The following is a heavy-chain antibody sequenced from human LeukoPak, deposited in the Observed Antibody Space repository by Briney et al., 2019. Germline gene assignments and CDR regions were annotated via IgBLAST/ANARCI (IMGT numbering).Heavy chain of an antibody. CDR2: IKQDGSEK. J-gene: IGHJ6*03. Sequence: GGSLRLSCAASGFTFSGYWMSWVRQAPGKGLEWVANIKQDGSEKYYVDSVKGRFTISRDNAKNSLYLQMNSLRAEDTAVYYCARVKTYYDFWSGYYYYMDVWGKGTTVTVSS. CDR3: ARVKTYYDFWSGYYYYMDV. CDR1: GFTFSGYW. D-gene: IGHD3-3*01. V-gene: IGHV3-7*01.